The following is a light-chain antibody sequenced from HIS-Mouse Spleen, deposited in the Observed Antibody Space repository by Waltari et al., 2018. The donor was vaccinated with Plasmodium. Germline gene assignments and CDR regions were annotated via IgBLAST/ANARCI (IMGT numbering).Light chain of an antibody. CDR1: QGISSY. CDR2: AAS. J-gene: IGKJ4*01. CDR3: QQYYSYLLT. V-gene: IGKV1-8*01. Sequence: AIRMTQSPSSFSASTGDRVTITCRASQGISSYLAWYQQKPGKASKLLIYAASTLQSGVPSRFSGSGSGTDFTLTISCLQSEYFATYYCQQYYSYLLTFGGGTKVEIK.